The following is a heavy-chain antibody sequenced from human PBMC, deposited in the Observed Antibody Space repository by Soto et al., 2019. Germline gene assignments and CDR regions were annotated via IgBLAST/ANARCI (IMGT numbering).Heavy chain of an antibody. CDR2: TYYRSKWYN. V-gene: IGHV6-1*01. CDR1: GDSVSTNSAT. J-gene: IGHJ4*02. D-gene: IGHD4-17*01. Sequence: SQTLSLTCAISGDSVSTNSATWDWIRQSPSRGLEWLGRTYYRSKWYNDYAVSVKGRITINPDTSNNQLSLQLNSVTPDDTAVYYCAIYGGNSVYFDYWGQGTLVTVSS. CDR3: AIYGGNSVYFDY.